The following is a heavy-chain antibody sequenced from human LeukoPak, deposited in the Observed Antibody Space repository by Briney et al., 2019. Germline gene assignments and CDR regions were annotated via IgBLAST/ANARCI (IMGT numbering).Heavy chain of an antibody. CDR3: ATDRPHDCFAP. Sequence: ASVKVSSKASGYTFTSYYIHWVRQAPGQGLEWMGLINPSGGSTSYAQKFQGRVTMTRDTSTSTVYMELNSLRSEDTAVYYCATDRPHDCFAPWGQGTLVTVSS. V-gene: IGHV1-46*01. CDR1: GYTFTSYY. CDR2: INPSGGST. J-gene: IGHJ5*02.